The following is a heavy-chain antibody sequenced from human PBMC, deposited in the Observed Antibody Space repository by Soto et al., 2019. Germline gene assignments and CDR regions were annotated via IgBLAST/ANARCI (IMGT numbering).Heavy chain of an antibody. Sequence: SETLSLTCAVYGGSFSGYYWSWIRQPPGKGLEWIGEINHSGSTNYNPSLKSRVTISVDTSKNQFSLKLSSVTAADTAVYYCARGRRRSSSGELGYWGQGTLVTVSS. D-gene: IGHD6-6*01. V-gene: IGHV4-34*01. CDR3: ARGRRRSSSGELGY. CDR2: INHSGST. J-gene: IGHJ4*02. CDR1: GGSFSGYY.